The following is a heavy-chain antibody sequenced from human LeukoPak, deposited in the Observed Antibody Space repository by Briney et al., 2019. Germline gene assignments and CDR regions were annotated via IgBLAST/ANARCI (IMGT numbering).Heavy chain of an antibody. CDR2: ISGSGGST. CDR1: GFTFSSYA. D-gene: IGHD3-22*01. V-gene: IGHV3-23*01. CDR3: AKVPDSSGYYSH. J-gene: IGHJ4*02. Sequence: GGSLRLSCAASGFTFSSYAMSWVRQAPGKGLEWVSAISGSGGSTYYADSVKGRFAISRDNSKNTLYLQMNSLRAEDTAVYYCAKVPDSSGYYSHWGQGTLVTVSS.